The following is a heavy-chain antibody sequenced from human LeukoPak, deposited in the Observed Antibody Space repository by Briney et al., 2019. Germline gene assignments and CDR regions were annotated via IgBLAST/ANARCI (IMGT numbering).Heavy chain of an antibody. J-gene: IGHJ5*02. CDR3: AKDRQWLVVGWFDP. CDR2: ISGSGGST. Sequence: GGSLRLSCAASGFTFSSHGMNWVRQAPGKGLEWVSGISGSGGSTYYADSVKGRFTISRDNSKNTLYLQMNSLRAEDTAVYYCAKDRQWLVVGWFDPWGQGTLVTVSS. CDR1: GFTFSSHG. D-gene: IGHD6-19*01. V-gene: IGHV3-23*01.